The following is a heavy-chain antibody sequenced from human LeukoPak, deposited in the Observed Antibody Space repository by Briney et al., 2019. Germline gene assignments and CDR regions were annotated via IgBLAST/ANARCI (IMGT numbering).Heavy chain of an antibody. D-gene: IGHD3-10*01. V-gene: IGHV4-34*01. CDR2: INHNGTT. J-gene: IGHJ5*02. CDR1: GGSFSAYY. Sequence: SETLSLTCAVYGGSFSAYYWSWIRQPPDKGLEWIGDINHNGTTNYNPSPKSRVTISVDTSKNQFSLKLTSVTAADTAVYYCARYSGESNWFDPWGQGTLVTVSS. CDR3: ARYSGESNWFDP.